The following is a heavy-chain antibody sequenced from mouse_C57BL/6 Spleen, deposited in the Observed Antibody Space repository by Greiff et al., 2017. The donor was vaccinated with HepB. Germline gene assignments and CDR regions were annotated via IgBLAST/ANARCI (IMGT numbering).Heavy chain of an antibody. V-gene: IGHV3-6*01. CDR2: ISYDGSN. CDR3: ARGGYYGSNAMDY. Sequence: EVQLKESGPGLVKPSQSLSLTCSVPGYSITSGYYWNWIRQFPGNKLEWMGYISYDGSNNYNPSLKNRISITRDTSKNQFFLKLNSVTTEDTATYYCARGGYYGSNAMDYWGQGTSVTVSS. D-gene: IGHD1-1*01. J-gene: IGHJ4*01. CDR1: GYSITSGYY.